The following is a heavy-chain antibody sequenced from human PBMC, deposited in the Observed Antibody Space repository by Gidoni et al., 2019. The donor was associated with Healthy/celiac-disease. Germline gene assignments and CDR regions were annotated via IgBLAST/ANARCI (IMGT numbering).Heavy chain of an antibody. D-gene: IGHD3-22*01. CDR2: IIPILGIA. J-gene: IGHJ4*02. Sequence: QVQLVQSSAEVKKPGSSVKVSCTASGGTFSSYTISWVRQAPGQGLEWMGRIIPILGIANYAQKFQGRVTITADKSTSTAYMELSSLRSEDTAVYYCATLRGSGYYAYWGQGTLVTVSS. V-gene: IGHV1-69*02. CDR3: ATLRGSGYYAY. CDR1: GGTFSSYT.